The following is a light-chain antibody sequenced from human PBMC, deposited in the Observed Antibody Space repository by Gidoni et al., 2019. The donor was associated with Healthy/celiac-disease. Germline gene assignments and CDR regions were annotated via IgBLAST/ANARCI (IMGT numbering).Light chain of an antibody. CDR1: KSISSY. CDR2: TES. Sequence: DIQMTQSPSSLSASVGDRVTITCRASKSISSYLNWYQQQPGKDPKLLIYTESSLQCGVASRFSGSGSGTDFTLTISSLQPKDLETYYCQQSYSTPPLYTFGQGTKLEIK. J-gene: IGKJ2*01. CDR3: QQSYSTPPLYT. V-gene: IGKV1-39*01.